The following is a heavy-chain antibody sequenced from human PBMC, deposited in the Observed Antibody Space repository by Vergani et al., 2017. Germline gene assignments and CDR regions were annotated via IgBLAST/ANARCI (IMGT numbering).Heavy chain of an antibody. J-gene: IGHJ4*02. V-gene: IGHV3-23*01. D-gene: IGHD3-22*01. CDR3: AKAAEYYYDSSSYYHGDY. CDR1: GFTFSSYA. CDR2: ISGSGGST. Sequence: EVQLLESGGGLVQPGGSLRLSCAASGFTFSSYAMSWVRQAPGKGLEWVSAISGSGGSTYYADSVKGRFTISRDNSKNTLYLQMNSLRAEDTAVYYCAKAAEYYYDSSSYYHGDYWGQGTLVTVSS.